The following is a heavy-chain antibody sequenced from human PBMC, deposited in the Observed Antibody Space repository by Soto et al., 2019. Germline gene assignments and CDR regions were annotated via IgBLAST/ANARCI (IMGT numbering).Heavy chain of an antibody. Sequence: GGSLRLSCAASGFTFSSYAMSWVRQAPGKGLEWVSAISGSGGSTYYADSVKGRFTISRDNSKNTLYLQMNSLRAEETAVYYCAKDPEVVGANYFDYWGQGTLVTVSS. CDR2: ISGSGGST. CDR3: AKDPEVVGANYFDY. J-gene: IGHJ4*02. V-gene: IGHV3-23*01. D-gene: IGHD1-26*01. CDR1: GFTFSSYA.